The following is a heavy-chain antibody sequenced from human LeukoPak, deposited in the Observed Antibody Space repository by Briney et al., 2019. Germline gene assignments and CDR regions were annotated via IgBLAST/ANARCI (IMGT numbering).Heavy chain of an antibody. CDR3: ARFLTGTKYYFDY. D-gene: IGHD1-14*01. Sequence: ASVKVSCKASGYTFTDYYIHWVRQAPGQRLEWMGWINPNNGGPIYAQKFQDRVTMTRDTSINTAFMEVSRLTFDDTAVYYCARFLTGTKYYFDYWGQGTLVSVSS. J-gene: IGHJ4*02. CDR1: GYTFTDYY. CDR2: INPNNGGP. V-gene: IGHV1-2*02.